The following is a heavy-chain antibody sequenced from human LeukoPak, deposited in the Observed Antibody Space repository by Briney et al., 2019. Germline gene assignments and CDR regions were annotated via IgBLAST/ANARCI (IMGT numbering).Heavy chain of an antibody. CDR1: GYSFTSYW. CDR3: ARHVSSGSVYYYYYGMDV. J-gene: IGHJ6*02. V-gene: IGHV5-51*01. CDR2: IYPGDSDT. D-gene: IGHD6-19*01. Sequence: GESLKISCKGSGYSFTSYWIGWVRQMPGKGLEWTGIIYPGDSDTRYSPSFQGQVTISADKSISTAYLQWSSLKASDTAMYYCARHVSSGSVYYYYYGMDVWGQGTTVTVSS.